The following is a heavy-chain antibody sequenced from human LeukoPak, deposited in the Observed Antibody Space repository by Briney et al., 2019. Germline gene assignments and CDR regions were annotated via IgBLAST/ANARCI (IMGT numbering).Heavy chain of an antibody. CDR2: ISGSGGST. CDR3: AKKWGVGTTTLDYFDY. V-gene: IGHV3-23*01. CDR1: GLTVSNHW. J-gene: IGHJ4*02. Sequence: PGGSLRLSCVASGLTVSNHWMSWVRQAPGKGLEWVSGISGSGGSTYYADSVKGRFTISRDNSKNTLYLQMNSLTDEDTAVYYCAKKWGVGTTTLDYFDYWGQGTLVTVSS. D-gene: IGHD1-26*01.